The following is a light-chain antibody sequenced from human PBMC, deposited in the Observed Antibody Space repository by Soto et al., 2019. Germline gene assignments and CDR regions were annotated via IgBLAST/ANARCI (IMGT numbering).Light chain of an antibody. CDR2: GAS. J-gene: IGKJ1*01. V-gene: IGKV3D-15*01. Sequence: EIVMTQSPATLSVSPGERATFSCRASQSVSSNLAWYQQKPGQAPRLLIYGASSRATGIPARFSGSGSGTDFTLTISGLEPEDFAVYYCQHYTDSLWTFGQGTKVDIK. CDR1: QSVSSN. CDR3: QHYTDSLWT.